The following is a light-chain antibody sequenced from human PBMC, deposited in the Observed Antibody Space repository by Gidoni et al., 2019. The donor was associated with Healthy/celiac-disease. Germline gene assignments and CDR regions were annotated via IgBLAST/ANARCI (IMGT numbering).Light chain of an antibody. CDR3: SSYTSSSTLVV. CDR1: SSDVGGYNY. J-gene: IGLJ2*01. Sequence: QSALTQPASVSGSPGQSITISCTGTSSDVGGYNYVSWYQQHPGKAPKLMIYEGSNRTSGGFKPLSGSKVGNPGAPDNAGLQAEDEADYYCSSYTSSSTLVVFGGGTKLTVL. CDR2: EGS. V-gene: IGLV2-14*01.